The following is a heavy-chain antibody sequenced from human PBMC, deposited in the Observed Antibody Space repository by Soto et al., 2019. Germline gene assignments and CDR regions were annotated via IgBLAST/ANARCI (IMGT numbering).Heavy chain of an antibody. CDR1: GFTFSSYA. V-gene: IGHV3-30-3*01. CDR2: ISCDGSNK. Sequence: PGGSLRLSCAASGFTFSSYAMHWVRLAPGKGLEWGAVISCDGSNKYYADSVKGRFTISRENSKNTLYLQMNSLRAEDTAVYYCARGSASYRWREGNRQSMDVWGQGNTVTVSS. J-gene: IGHJ6*02. CDR3: ARGSASYRWREGNRQSMDV. D-gene: IGHD1-26*01.